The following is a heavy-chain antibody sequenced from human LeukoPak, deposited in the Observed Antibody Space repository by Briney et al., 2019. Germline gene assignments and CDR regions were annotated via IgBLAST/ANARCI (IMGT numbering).Heavy chain of an antibody. D-gene: IGHD2-2*02. CDR2: ISSSSSYI. Sequence: PGGSLRLSCAASGFTFSSYSMNWVRQAPGKGLEWVSSISSSSSYIYYADSVKGRFTISRDNAKNSLYLQMNSLRAEDTAVYYCARGLFDIVVVPAAIEFDYWGQGTLVTVSS. CDR1: GFTFSSYS. CDR3: ARGLFDIVVVPAAIEFDY. V-gene: IGHV3-21*01. J-gene: IGHJ4*02.